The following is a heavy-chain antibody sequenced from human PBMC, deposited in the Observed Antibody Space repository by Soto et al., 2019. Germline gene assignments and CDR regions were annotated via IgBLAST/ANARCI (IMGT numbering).Heavy chain of an antibody. J-gene: IGHJ6*02. V-gene: IGHV3-30*18. CDR1: GFTFSSYD. CDR3: VKDGSSGWPYFGDMDV. Sequence: GGSLRLSCAASGFTFSSYDMHWVRQAPGKGLEWVAVILYDGSKKYYADSVKGRFTISRDNSKNTMYLQMSSLRGEDTALYYCVKDGSSGWPYFGDMDVWGRGTTVTVSS. D-gene: IGHD6-19*01. CDR2: ILYDGSKK.